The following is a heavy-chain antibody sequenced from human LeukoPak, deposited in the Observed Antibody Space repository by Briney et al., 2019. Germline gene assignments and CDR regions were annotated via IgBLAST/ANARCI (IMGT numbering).Heavy chain of an antibody. Sequence: SETLSLTCTVSGGSINSYNWNWIRQPPGKGLEWIGYIYYSGSTNYNPSLRSRVTISVDTSKNQFSLKLSSVTAADTAVYYCAREVVAAAGTVDYWGQGALVIVSS. V-gene: IGHV4-59*01. CDR3: AREVVAAAGTVDY. D-gene: IGHD6-13*01. CDR1: GGSINSYN. CDR2: IYYSGST. J-gene: IGHJ4*02.